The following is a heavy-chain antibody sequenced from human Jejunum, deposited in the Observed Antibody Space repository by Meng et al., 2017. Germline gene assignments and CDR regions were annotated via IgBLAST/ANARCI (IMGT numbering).Heavy chain of an antibody. CDR2: INYSGNT. CDR1: GGSISSSNYY. CDR3: ARHLGHGDGLKIGFDY. D-gene: IGHD4-17*01. Sequence: QVQLQQWGAGLLKPSKTLSLNCAVYGGSISSSNYYWGWLRQPPGKGLEWIGSINYSGNTYQNPSLKSRGTISVDTSKNQFSLTVSSVTAADTAVYYCARHLGHGDGLKIGFDYWGQGTLVTVSS. J-gene: IGHJ4*02. V-gene: IGHV4-39*01.